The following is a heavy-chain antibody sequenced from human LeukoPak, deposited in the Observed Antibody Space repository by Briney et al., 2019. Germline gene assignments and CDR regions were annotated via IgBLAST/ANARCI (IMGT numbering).Heavy chain of an antibody. CDR1: GDSISSYC. CDR3: ARHSSNWYVDWFDP. Sequence: SETLSLTCTVSGDSISSYCWSWIRQPPGKGLEWIGYIYYSGSTNYNPPLKSRVTISVDTSKNQFSLKLSSVTAADTAVYYCARHSSNWYVDWFDPWGQGTLVTVSS. J-gene: IGHJ5*02. D-gene: IGHD6-13*01. V-gene: IGHV4-59*08. CDR2: IYYSGST.